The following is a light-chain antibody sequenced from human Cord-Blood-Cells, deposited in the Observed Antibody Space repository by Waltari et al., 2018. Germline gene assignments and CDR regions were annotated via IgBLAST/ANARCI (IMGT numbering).Light chain of an antibody. V-gene: IGLV2-23*02. CDR2: EVS. CDR3: CSYAGSSTLV. Sequence: QSALTHPASVSGSPGQSITISCTGTSSAVGSYNLAPWYHQHPGKAPKLMIYEVSNRPSGVSNRCSGSKAGNTASLTISGRQAEDEADYYCCSYAGSSTLVFGGGTKLTVL. CDR1: SSAVGSYNL. J-gene: IGLJ2*01.